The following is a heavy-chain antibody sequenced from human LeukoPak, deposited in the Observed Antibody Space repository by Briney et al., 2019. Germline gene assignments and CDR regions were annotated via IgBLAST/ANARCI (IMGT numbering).Heavy chain of an antibody. J-gene: IGHJ4*02. CDR3: ATAGYSSSY. CDR2: IYHSGST. Sequence: PSETLSLTCTVSGGSISSYYWSWIRQPPGKGLEWIGYIYHSGSTYYNPSLKSRVTISVDRSKNQFSLKLSSVTAADTAVYYCATAGYSSSYWGQGTLVTVSS. D-gene: IGHD6-6*01. CDR1: GGSISSYY. V-gene: IGHV4-59*12.